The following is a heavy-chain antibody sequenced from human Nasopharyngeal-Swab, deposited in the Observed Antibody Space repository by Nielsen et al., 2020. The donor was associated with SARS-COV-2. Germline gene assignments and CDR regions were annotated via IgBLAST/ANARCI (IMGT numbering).Heavy chain of an antibody. CDR3: ARGPQGMDV. CDR1: GYAFTSYG. CDR2: ISTFNSKI. V-gene: IGHV1-18*01. J-gene: IGHJ6*02. Sequence: ASVKVSCKASGYAFTSYGISWVRQAPGQGLEWMGWISTFNSKIKYAEKFQGRVTMTRDTSTSTAYMEVTSLGFDDTAVYYCARGPQGMDVWGQGTAVIVSS.